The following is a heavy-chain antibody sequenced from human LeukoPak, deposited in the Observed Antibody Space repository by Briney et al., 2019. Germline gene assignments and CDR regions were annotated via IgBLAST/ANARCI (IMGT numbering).Heavy chain of an antibody. CDR3: AAHSGSYYDDAFDI. CDR1: GFTFSSYG. CDR2: IRYDGSNK. J-gene: IGHJ3*02. Sequence: GGSLRLSCAASGFTFSSYGMHWVRQAPGKGLEWVAFIRYDGSNKYYADSGKGRFTISRDNSKNTLYLQMNSLRAEDTAVYYCAAHSGSYYDDAFDIWGQGTMVTVSS. V-gene: IGHV3-30*02. D-gene: IGHD1-26*01.